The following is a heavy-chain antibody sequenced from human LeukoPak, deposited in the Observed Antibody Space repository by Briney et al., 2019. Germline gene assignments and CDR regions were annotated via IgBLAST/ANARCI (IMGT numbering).Heavy chain of an antibody. V-gene: IGHV1-69*04. J-gene: IGHJ4*02. D-gene: IGHD5-12*01. Sequence: VASVKVSCKASGGTFSSYAISWVRQAPGQGLEWMGRIIPILGIANYAQKFQGRVTITADKSTSTAYMELSSLRSEDTAVYYCAIGSGYDSYYFDYWGQGTLVTVSS. CDR2: IIPILGIA. CDR3: AIGSGYDSYYFDY. CDR1: GGTFSSYA.